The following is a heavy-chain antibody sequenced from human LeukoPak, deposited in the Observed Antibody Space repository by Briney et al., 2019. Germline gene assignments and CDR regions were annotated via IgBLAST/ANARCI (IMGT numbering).Heavy chain of an antibody. V-gene: IGHV3-11*04. CDR1: GFTFSDYY. Sequence: VGSLRLSCAASGFTFSDYYMSWIRQAPGKGLEWVSYISSSGSTIYYADSVKGRFTISRDNAKNSLYLQMNSLRAEDTAVYYCARGRVAVRSDAFDIWGQGTMVTVSS. D-gene: IGHD6-19*01. CDR2: ISSSGSTI. CDR3: ARGRVAVRSDAFDI. J-gene: IGHJ3*02.